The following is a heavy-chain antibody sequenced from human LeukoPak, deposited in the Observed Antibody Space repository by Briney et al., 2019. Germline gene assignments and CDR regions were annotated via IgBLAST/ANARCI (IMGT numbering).Heavy chain of an antibody. D-gene: IGHD1-1*01. J-gene: IGHJ3*02. Sequence: GGSLRLSCAASGFTFSSYSMNWVRQAPGKGLEWVSSISSSSSYIYYADSVKGRFTISRDNAKNSLYLRMNSLRAEDTAVYYCARARNDADAFDIWGQGTMVTVSS. CDR3: ARARNDADAFDI. V-gene: IGHV3-21*01. CDR2: ISSSSSYI. CDR1: GFTFSSYS.